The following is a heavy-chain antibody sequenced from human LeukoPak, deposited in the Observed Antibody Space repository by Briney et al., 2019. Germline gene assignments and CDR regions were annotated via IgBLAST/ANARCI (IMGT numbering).Heavy chain of an antibody. D-gene: IGHD1-26*01. Sequence: SVTVSCKASGGTVSSYAISWVRQAPGQGLEWMGGIIPIFGTANYAQKFQGRVTITTDESTSTAYMELSSLRSEDTAVYYCARAGFDSGSYYLWFDPWGQGTLVTVSS. CDR1: GGTVSSYA. J-gene: IGHJ5*02. CDR3: ARAGFDSGSYYLWFDP. CDR2: IIPIFGTA. V-gene: IGHV1-69*05.